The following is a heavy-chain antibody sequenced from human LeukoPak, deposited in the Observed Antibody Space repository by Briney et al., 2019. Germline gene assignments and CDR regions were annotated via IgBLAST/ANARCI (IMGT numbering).Heavy chain of an antibody. CDR1: GGSFSGYY. J-gene: IGHJ6*04. D-gene: IGHD3-10*01. V-gene: IGHV4-34*01. Sequence: SETLSLTCAVYGGSFSGYYWSWIRQPPGKGLEWIGEINHSGSTNYNPSLKSRVTISVDTSKNQFSLKLSSVTAADTAVYYCARWYYGSGCYYYYYGMDVWGKGTTVTVSS. CDR3: ARWYYGSGCYYYYYGMDV. CDR2: INHSGST.